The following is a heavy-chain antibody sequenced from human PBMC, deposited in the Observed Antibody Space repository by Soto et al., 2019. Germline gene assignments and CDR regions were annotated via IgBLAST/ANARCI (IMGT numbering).Heavy chain of an antibody. D-gene: IGHD3-22*01. V-gene: IGHV1-69*01. CDR2: IIPIFGTA. Sequence: QVQLVQSGAEVKKPGSSVKVSYKASGGTFSSYAISWVRQAPGQGLEWMGGIIPIFGTANYAQKFQGRVTITADESTSTAYMELSSLRSEDTAVYYCARLDSSGYYSPFWFDPWGQGTLVTVSS. CDR3: ARLDSSGYYSPFWFDP. CDR1: GGTFSSYA. J-gene: IGHJ5*02.